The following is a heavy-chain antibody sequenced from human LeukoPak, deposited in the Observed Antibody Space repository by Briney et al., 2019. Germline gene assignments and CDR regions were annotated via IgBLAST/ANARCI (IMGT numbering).Heavy chain of an antibody. D-gene: IGHD3-16*01. V-gene: IGHV3-9*01. CDR2: ISWNSGSI. Sequence: GGSLRLSCAASGFTFDDYAMHWVRQAPGKGLEWVSGISWNSGSIGYADSVKGRFTISRDNAKNSLYLQMNSLRAEDTALYYCAKDMDGGYCGMDVWGQGTTVTVSS. J-gene: IGHJ6*02. CDR3: AKDMDGGYCGMDV. CDR1: GFTFDDYA.